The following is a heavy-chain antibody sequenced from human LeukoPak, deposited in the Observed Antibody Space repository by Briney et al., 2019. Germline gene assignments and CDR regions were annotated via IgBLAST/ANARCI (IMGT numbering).Heavy chain of an antibody. V-gene: IGHV1-3*01. CDR3: ARLSSQWLAHDAFDI. Sequence: ASVKVSCKASGYTFTSYAMHWVRQAPGQRLEWMGWINAGNGNTKYSQKFQGRVTITRDTSASTAYMELSSLRSEDTAVYYCARLSSQWLAHDAFDIWGQGTMVTVSS. CDR2: INAGNGNT. CDR1: GYTFTSYA. D-gene: IGHD6-19*01. J-gene: IGHJ3*02.